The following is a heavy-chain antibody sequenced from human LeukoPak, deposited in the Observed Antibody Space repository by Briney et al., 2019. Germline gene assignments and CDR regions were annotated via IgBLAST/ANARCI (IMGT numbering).Heavy chain of an antibody. V-gene: IGHV3-7*05. D-gene: IGHD6-19*01. Sequence: GGSLRLSCAASGFTFSTFWMTWVRQAPGRGLEWVAHINQDGSEKYYVDSVRGRFTISRDNAKSSLYLQMNSLRAEDTAVYYCARSGMAVAATPWDWGQGTLVTVSS. CDR1: GFTFSTFW. J-gene: IGHJ1*01. CDR2: INQDGSEK. CDR3: ARSGMAVAATPWD.